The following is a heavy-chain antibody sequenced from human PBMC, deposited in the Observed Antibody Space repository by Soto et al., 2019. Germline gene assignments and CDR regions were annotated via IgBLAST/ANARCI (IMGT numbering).Heavy chain of an antibody. J-gene: IGHJ4*02. CDR3: ASPLRGSGYYIAFDY. Sequence: QVQLLQSGAEVKKPGSSVKVSCKASGATFSSFAFSWVRQAPGQGLEWMGVIIPIFDTIKFAQKFQGRRTLTADESTGTPYMELDRLTSEATAVYYCASPLRGSGYYIAFDYWGQGTLVIVSS. V-gene: IGHV1-69*01. CDR1: GATFSSFA. D-gene: IGHD3-3*01. CDR2: IIPIFDTI.